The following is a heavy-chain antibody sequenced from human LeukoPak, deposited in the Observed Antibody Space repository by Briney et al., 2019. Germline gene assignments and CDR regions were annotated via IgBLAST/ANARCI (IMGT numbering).Heavy chain of an antibody. Sequence: GGSLRLSCAASGFMFSDYSMNWVRQAPGRGLEWISYIGIDSGNTNYADSVKGRFTISGDKAKNSLYLQMNSLRVEDTAVYYCARDYKYAFDNWGQGTLVTVSS. CDR1: GFMFSDYS. V-gene: IGHV3-48*01. CDR3: ARDYKYAFDN. CDR2: IGIDSGNT. D-gene: IGHD5-24*01. J-gene: IGHJ4*02.